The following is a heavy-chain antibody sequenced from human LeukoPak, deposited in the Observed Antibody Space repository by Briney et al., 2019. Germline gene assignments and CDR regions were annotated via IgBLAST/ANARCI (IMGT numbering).Heavy chain of an antibody. V-gene: IGHV1-2*02. CDR1: GYTFTSYY. CDR2: INPDSGGT. D-gene: IGHD3-9*01. Sequence: ASVKVSCKASGYTFTSYYMHWVRQAPGQGLEWMGRINPDSGGTDYAQKFQGRVTMTRDTSISTAYMDLSRLRSDDTAVYYCARLGENGLLTGYFYPWGQGTLVTVSS. J-gene: IGHJ5*02. CDR3: ARLGENGLLTGYFYP.